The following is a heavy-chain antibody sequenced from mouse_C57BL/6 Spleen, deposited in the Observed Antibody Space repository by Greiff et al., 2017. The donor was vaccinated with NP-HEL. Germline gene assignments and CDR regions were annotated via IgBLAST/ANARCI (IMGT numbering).Heavy chain of an antibody. Sequence: EVQGVESGGGLVKPGGSLKLSCAASGFTFSSYAMSWVRQTPEKRLEWVATISDGGSYTYYPDNVKGRFTISRDNAKNNLYLQMSHLKSEDTAMYYCARGNGNLGDYWGQGTTLTVSS. CDR2: ISDGGSYT. CDR1: GFTFSSYA. CDR3: ARGNGNLGDY. D-gene: IGHD2-1*01. J-gene: IGHJ2*01. V-gene: IGHV5-4*01.